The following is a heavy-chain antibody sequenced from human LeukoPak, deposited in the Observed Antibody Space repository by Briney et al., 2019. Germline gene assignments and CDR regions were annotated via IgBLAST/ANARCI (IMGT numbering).Heavy chain of an antibody. Sequence: GGSLRLSCAASGFTFSSYAMSWVRQAPGKGLEWVSAISSSGSSIYYADSVKGRFTISRDNAKNSLYLQMNSLRAEDTAVYYCASDSLKVRGVPFDYWGQGTLVTVSS. D-gene: IGHD3-10*01. CDR1: GFTFSSYA. J-gene: IGHJ4*02. CDR2: ISSSGSSI. CDR3: ASDSLKVRGVPFDY. V-gene: IGHV3-21*01.